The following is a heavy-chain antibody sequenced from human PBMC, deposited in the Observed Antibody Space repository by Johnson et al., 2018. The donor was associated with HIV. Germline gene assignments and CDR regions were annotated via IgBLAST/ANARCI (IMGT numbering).Heavy chain of an antibody. CDR1: GFMFSNYG. D-gene: IGHD1-14*01. CDR3: ARLTSGAFDI. V-gene: IGHV3-20*04. J-gene: IGHJ3*02. Sequence: VQLVESGGGVVQPGGSLRLSCAASGFMFSNYGMSWVRQAPGKGLEWVSGINWNGGSTRYADSVKGRFTISRDNAKNSLYLQMNSLRAEDTALYYCARLTSGAFDIWGQGTMVTVSS. CDR2: INWNGGST.